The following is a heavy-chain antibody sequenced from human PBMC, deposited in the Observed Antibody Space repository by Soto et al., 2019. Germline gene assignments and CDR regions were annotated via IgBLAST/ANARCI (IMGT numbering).Heavy chain of an antibody. CDR3: XKGPLWALPYYYYGMDV. Sequence: PGGSLRLSCAASGFTFSSYGMHWVRQAPGKGLEWVAVISYDGSNKYYADSVKGRFTISRDNSKNTLYLQMNSLRAEDTAVYYCXKGPLWALPYYYYGMDVWGQGTTVTVSS. D-gene: IGHD3-10*01. V-gene: IGHV3-30*18. CDR1: GFTFSSYG. CDR2: ISYDGSNK. J-gene: IGHJ6*02.